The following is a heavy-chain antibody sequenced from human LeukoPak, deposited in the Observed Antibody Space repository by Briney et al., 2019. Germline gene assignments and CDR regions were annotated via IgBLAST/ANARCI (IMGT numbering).Heavy chain of an antibody. CDR2: FDPEDGET. CDR1: GYTLTELP. J-gene: IGHJ6*02. D-gene: IGHD2-2*02. CDR3: ATAGYCSSTSCYTVFHYGMDV. Sequence: ASVKVSCKVSGYTLTELPMHWVRQAPGKGLEWMGGFDPEDGETIYAQKFQGRVTMTEDTSTDTAYMELSSLRSEDTAVYYCATAGYCSSTSCYTVFHYGMDVWGQGTTVTVSS. V-gene: IGHV1-24*01.